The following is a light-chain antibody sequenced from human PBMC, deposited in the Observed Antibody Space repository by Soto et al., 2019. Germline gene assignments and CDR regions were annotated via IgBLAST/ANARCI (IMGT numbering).Light chain of an antibody. CDR3: QSYDRSLRGYV. Sequence: QSVLTQPPSVSGAPGQRVTISCTGTSSNIGAGYDVHWYQHLPGTAPKLLIYGNTIRPSGVPDRFSGSKSGTSASLAITGLQAEDEADYYCQSYDRSLRGYVFGTGTKFTVL. J-gene: IGLJ1*01. CDR2: GNT. V-gene: IGLV1-40*01. CDR1: SSNIGAGYD.